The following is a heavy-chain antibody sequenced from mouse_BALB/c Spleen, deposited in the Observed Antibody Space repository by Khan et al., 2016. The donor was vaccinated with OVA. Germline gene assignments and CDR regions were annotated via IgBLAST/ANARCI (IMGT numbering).Heavy chain of an antibody. D-gene: IGHD2-3*01. CDR1: GFTLSRYA. V-gene: IGHV5-9-3*01. Sequence: EVELVESGGGLVKPGGSLKVSCAVSGFTLSRYAMSWVRQTPEKRLEWVATISSGGTYTYYPDSVKGRFIISRDNAENTLYLQMSSLRSEDTAMYYCARSDGYYGRGAMDYWGQGTSVTVSS. CDR3: ARSDGYYGRGAMDY. CDR2: ISSGGTYT. J-gene: IGHJ4*01.